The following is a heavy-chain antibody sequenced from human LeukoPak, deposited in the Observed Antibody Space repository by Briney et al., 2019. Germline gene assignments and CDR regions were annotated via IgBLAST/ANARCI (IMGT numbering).Heavy chain of an antibody. J-gene: IGHJ4*02. CDR3: ASAVTYYYFDY. CDR2: INHSGST. D-gene: IGHD4-17*01. CDR1: GGSFSGYY. Sequence: PSETLSLTCAVYGGSFSGYYWSWIRQPPGKGLEWIGEINHSGSTNYNPSLKSRVTISVDTSKNQFSLKLSSVTAADTAVYYCASAVTYYYFDYWGQGTLVTVSS. V-gene: IGHV4-34*01.